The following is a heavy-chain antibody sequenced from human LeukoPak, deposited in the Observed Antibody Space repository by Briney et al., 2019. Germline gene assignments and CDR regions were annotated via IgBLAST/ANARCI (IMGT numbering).Heavy chain of an antibody. CDR1: GFTFSSYA. CDR3: ARAGVGAIYYFDY. J-gene: IGHJ4*02. D-gene: IGHD1-26*01. V-gene: IGHV3-33*08. CDR2: IWYDGSNK. Sequence: GGSLRLSCAASGFTFSSYAMSWVRQAPGKGLEWVALIWYDGSNKYYADSVRGRFTISRDNSKNTLYLQMKSLRVEDTAVYYCARAGVGAIYYFDYWGQGTLVTVSS.